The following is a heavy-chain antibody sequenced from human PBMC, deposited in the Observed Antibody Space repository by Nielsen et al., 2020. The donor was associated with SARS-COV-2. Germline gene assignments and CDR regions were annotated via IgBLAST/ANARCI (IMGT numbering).Heavy chain of an antibody. V-gene: IGHV3-23*01. CDR2: ISGGSGNT. CDR1: GSTFSNYA. Sequence: GGSLRLSCAASGSTFSNYAMSWVRQAPGKGLEWVSTISGGSGNTYYADSVKGRFTISRDNSKNTLYLQMNSLRAEDTAVYYCARVYSSSWLRYYYYGMDIWGQGTTVTVSS. D-gene: IGHD6-13*01. CDR3: ARVYSSSWLRYYYYGMDI. J-gene: IGHJ6*02.